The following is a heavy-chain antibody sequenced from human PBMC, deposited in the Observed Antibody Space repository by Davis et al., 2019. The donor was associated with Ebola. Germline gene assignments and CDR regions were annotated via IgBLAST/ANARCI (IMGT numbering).Heavy chain of an antibody. V-gene: IGHV3-23*01. CDR1: GFTFSSYA. CDR3: AKNAGGTTTRFITS. Sequence: GESLKISCAASGFTFSSYAMSWVRQAPGKGLEWVSAISGSGGSTYYADSVKGRFTISRDNSRNTRYLQMNSLRAEDAAVYYCAKNAGGTTTRFITSWGQGTLVTVSS. J-gene: IGHJ4*02. D-gene: IGHD3-22*01. CDR2: ISGSGGST.